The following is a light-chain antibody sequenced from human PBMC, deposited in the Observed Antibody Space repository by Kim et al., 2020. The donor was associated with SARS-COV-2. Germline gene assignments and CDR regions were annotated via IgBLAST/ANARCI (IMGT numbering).Light chain of an antibody. Sequence: ASVGDRVTITCRASEDIRSWLAWYQQKSGKAPNLLISAASTLQSGVPSRFSGSGSGTDFTLTITSLQPEDFATYYCQQNRTFPISFGQGTRLEIK. CDR1: EDIRSW. J-gene: IGKJ5*01. V-gene: IGKV1-12*01. CDR2: AAS. CDR3: QQNRTFPIS.